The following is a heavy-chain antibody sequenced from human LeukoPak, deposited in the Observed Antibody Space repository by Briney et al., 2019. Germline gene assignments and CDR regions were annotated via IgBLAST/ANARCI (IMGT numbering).Heavy chain of an antibody. D-gene: IGHD6-13*01. V-gene: IGHV3-30*02. CDR2: IRYDGSNK. Sequence: SGGSLRLSCAASGFTFSSYGMHWVRQAPGKGLEWVAFIRYDGSNKYDADSVKGRFTISRDNSKNTLYLQMNSLRAEDTAVYFCAKDRTSSSWTNWYFDLWGRGTLSLSPQ. CDR3: AKDRTSSSWTNWYFDL. CDR1: GFTFSSYG. J-gene: IGHJ2*01.